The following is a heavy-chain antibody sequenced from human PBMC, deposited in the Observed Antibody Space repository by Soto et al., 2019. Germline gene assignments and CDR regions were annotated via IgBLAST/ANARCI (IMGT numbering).Heavy chain of an antibody. D-gene: IGHD2-15*01. CDR2: IYPADSDT. CDR1: GYSFSNYL. CDR3: ARQFHDNSGGGYYYYGLDV. Sequence: PXDSLKVSWECSGYSFSNYLSALVLQMPGKGLEWMGIIYPADSDTRYSPSFQGQVTISADKYINTAYLQWSSLKASDTATYYCARQFHDNSGGGYYYYGLDVWGQRTTVTVSS. V-gene: IGHV5-51*01. J-gene: IGHJ6*02.